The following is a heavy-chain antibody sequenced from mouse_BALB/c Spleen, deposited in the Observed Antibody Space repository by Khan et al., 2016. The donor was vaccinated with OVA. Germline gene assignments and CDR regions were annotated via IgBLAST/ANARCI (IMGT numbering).Heavy chain of an antibody. CDR2: ISYSGST. CDR1: GYSITSDYA. CDR3: ARDGSRYNYAMDY. Sequence: EVQLQESGPGLVKPSQSLSLTCTVTGYSITSDYAWNWIRQFPGNKLEWIGYISYSGSTYYNPSLKSRFSITRDTSKNQFFLQLNSVTTEDTATDYCARDGSRYNYAMDYWGQGTSVTVSS. V-gene: IGHV3-2*02. J-gene: IGHJ4*01. D-gene: IGHD2-3*01.